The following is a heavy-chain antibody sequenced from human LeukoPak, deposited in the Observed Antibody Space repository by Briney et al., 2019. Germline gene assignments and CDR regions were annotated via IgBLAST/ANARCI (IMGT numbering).Heavy chain of an antibody. CDR1: GGSISSGSYY. CDR2: IYTSGST. V-gene: IGHV4-61*02. CDR3: ARHGYRGYFQH. J-gene: IGHJ1*01. Sequence: PSETLSLTCTVSGGSISSGSYYWSWIRQPAGKGLEWIGRIYTSGSTNYNPSLKSRVTISVDTSKNQFSLKLSSVTAADTAVYYCARHGYRGYFQHWGQGTLVTVSS. D-gene: IGHD5-18*01.